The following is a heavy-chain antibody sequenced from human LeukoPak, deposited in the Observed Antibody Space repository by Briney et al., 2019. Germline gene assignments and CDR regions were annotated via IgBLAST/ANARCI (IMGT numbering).Heavy chain of an antibody. Sequence: ASVKVSCKASGYTFTSYDINWVRQATGQGLEWMGWMNPNSGNTGYAQKFQGRVTITRNTSISTAYMELSSLRSEDTAVYYCARGRGWFGELLSNWFDPWGQGTLVTVSS. CDR1: GYTFTSYD. V-gene: IGHV1-8*03. CDR3: ARGRGWFGELLSNWFDP. CDR2: MNPNSGNT. J-gene: IGHJ5*02. D-gene: IGHD3-10*01.